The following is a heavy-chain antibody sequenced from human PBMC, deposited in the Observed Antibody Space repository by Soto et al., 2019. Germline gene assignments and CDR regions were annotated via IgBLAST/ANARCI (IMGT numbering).Heavy chain of an antibody. CDR3: ARDDYASGPHYGSAS. CDR1: GFTFSSYG. D-gene: IGHD3-10*01. CDR2: ISYDGSNK. J-gene: IGHJ6*02. V-gene: IGHV3-30*03. Sequence: GSLRLSCAASGFTFSSYGMHWVRQAPGKGLEWVAVISYDGSNKYYADSVKGRFTISRDNSKNTLYLQMNSLRAEDTAVYYCARDDYASGPHYGSASRGQGTTVT.